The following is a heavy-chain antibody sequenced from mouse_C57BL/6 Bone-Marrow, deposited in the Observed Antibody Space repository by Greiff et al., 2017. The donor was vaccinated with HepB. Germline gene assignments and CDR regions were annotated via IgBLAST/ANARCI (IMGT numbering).Heavy chain of an antibody. CDR1: GYTFTDYY. CDR2: INPYNGGT. Sequence: VHVKQSGPVLVKPGASVKMSCKASGYTFTDYYMNWVKQSHGKSLEWIGVINPYNGGTSYNQKFKGKATLTVDKSSSAAYMELNSLTSEDSAVYYCAPITTVVGFDVWGTGTTVTVSS. V-gene: IGHV1-19*01. D-gene: IGHD1-1*01. J-gene: IGHJ1*03. CDR3: APITTVVGFDV.